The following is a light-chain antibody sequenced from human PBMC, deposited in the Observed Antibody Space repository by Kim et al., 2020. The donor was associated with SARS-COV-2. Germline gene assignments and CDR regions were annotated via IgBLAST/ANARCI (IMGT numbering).Light chain of an antibody. J-gene: IGLJ3*02. CDR2: YDS. CDR3: QVWDSSRDQGV. CDR1: NIGRQS. Sequence: SYELTQPPSVSVAPGETARMTCGGSNIGRQSVHWYQQKPGQAPVLVIYYDSGRPSGIPERFSGSNSGNTATLTISGVEAGDEADYYCQVWDSSRDQGVFGGGTKLTVL. V-gene: IGLV3-21*04.